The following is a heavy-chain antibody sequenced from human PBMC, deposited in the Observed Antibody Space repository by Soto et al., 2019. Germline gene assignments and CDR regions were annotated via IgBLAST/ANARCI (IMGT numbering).Heavy chain of an antibody. J-gene: IGHJ4*02. V-gene: IGHV3-33*01. Sequence: GGYLRLSCAASGFTFSSYGMHGVRQAPGKGLEWVAVIWYDGSNKYYADSVKGRFTISRDNSKNTLYLQMNSLRAEDTAVYYCARASYDFWSGYFDYWGQGTLVTVSS. CDR3: ARASYDFWSGYFDY. CDR2: IWYDGSNK. D-gene: IGHD3-3*01. CDR1: GFTFSSYG.